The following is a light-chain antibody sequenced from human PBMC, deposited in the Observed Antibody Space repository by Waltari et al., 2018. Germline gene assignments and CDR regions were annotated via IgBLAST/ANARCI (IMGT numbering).Light chain of an antibody. CDR2: EVS. V-gene: IGLV2-23*02. J-gene: IGLJ1*01. CDR1: SSDVGNYNL. CDR3: CSYAGHSTYV. Sequence: QSALTQPASVSGSPGQSITISCTGTSSDVGNYNLVSWYQQHPRKAPKLMIYEVSPRPSGVSNRFSGSKSGNTASLTISGLQPEDETDYYCCSYAGHSTYVFGTGTKVTVL.